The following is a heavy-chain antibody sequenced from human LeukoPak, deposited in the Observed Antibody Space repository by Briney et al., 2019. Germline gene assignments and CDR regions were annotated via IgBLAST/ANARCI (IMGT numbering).Heavy chain of an antibody. Sequence: GGSLRLSCAASGFTFSSYWMHWVRQAPGKGLVWVSRINSDGSSTNYADSVKGRFTISRDNAKNTLYLQMNSLRAEDTAVYYCARDRPEKYYDSSGYLNYWGQGTLVTASS. V-gene: IGHV3-74*01. CDR3: ARDRPEKYYDSSGYLNY. CDR2: INSDGSST. J-gene: IGHJ4*02. CDR1: GFTFSSYW. D-gene: IGHD3-22*01.